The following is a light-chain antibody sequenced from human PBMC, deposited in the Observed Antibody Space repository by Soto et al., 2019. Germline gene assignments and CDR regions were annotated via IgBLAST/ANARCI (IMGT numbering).Light chain of an antibody. CDR3: QHYYSTPYT. J-gene: IGKJ2*01. CDR2: WAS. V-gene: IGKV4-1*01. CDR1: QSVLYSSNNKNY. Sequence: DIVMTQSPDSLAVSLGERATINCKSSQSVLYSSNNKNYLAWYQHKPGQPPKLLIYWASTRESGVPDRFSSIGSGADFTLTISSLQAEDVAVYYCQHYYSTPYTFGQGTKLEIK.